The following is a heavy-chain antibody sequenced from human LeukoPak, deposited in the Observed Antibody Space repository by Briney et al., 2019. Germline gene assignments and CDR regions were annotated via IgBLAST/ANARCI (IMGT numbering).Heavy chain of an antibody. J-gene: IGHJ6*02. CDR2: ISHDASNI. V-gene: IGHV3-30*18. D-gene: IGHD2-15*01. CDR1: GFNFSHYG. Sequence: GGSLSLSCEISGFNFSHYGMHWVRQAPGKGLEWVADISHDASNIYYADSVKGRFTISRDNAKNTLFLQLNSLRGDDTAVYYCAKDLNSFIVVVTIYGIGVWGQGTTVIVSS. CDR3: AKDLNSFIVVVTIYGIGV.